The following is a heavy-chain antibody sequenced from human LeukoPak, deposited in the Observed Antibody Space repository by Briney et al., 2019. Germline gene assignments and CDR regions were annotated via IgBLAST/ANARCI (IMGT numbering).Heavy chain of an antibody. V-gene: IGHV3-21*01. CDR2: ISSSSSYI. CDR3: ARESSGDAFDI. D-gene: IGHD3-22*01. CDR1: GFTFSSYS. J-gene: IGHJ3*02. Sequence: PGGSLRLSCAASGFTFSSYSMNWVRQAPGKGLEWVSSISSSSSYIYYADSVKGRFTISRANTKNSLYMRVNSMRAEDTALYYCARESSGDAFDIWGQGTMVTVSS.